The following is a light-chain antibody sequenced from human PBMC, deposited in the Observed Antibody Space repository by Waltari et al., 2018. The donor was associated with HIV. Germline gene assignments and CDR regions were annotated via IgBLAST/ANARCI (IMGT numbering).Light chain of an antibody. J-gene: IGKJ1*01. Sequence: DIQMTQSTSTLSASVGDRVTITCRASQSISSRLAWYQQKPGKAPKLLIYKASSLESGVPARCSGSGSGTEFTLTISSLQPDDFATYYCQQYNSSSWTFGQGTKVEIK. CDR3: QQYNSSSWT. CDR2: KAS. CDR1: QSISSR. V-gene: IGKV1-5*03.